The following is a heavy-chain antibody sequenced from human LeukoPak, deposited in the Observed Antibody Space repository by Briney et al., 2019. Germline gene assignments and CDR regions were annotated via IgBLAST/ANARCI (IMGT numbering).Heavy chain of an antibody. V-gene: IGHV1-18*01. CDR1: GYTFTSYG. CDR2: ISAYNGNT. Sequence: ASVKVSCKASGYTFTSYGISWVRQAPGQGLEWMGWISAYNGNTNYAQKLQGRVTMTTDTSTSTAYMELRSLRSDDTAVYYCARFHSSSPRTKFDPWGQGTLVTVSS. J-gene: IGHJ5*02. D-gene: IGHD6-6*01. CDR3: ARFHSSSPRTKFDP.